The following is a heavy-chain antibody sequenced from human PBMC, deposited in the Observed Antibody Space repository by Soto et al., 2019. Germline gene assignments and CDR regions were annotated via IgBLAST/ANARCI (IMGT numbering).Heavy chain of an antibody. V-gene: IGHV1-2*02. J-gene: IGHJ6*02. CDR1: GYTFTGYY. Sequence: ASVKVSCKASGYTFTGYYMHWVRQAPGQGLEWMGWINPNSGGTNYAQKFQGRVTMTRDTSISTAYMELSRLRSDDTAVYYCARDRYSSSWYNYYYGMDVWGQGTTVTVPS. CDR2: INPNSGGT. CDR3: ARDRYSSSWYNYYYGMDV. D-gene: IGHD6-13*01.